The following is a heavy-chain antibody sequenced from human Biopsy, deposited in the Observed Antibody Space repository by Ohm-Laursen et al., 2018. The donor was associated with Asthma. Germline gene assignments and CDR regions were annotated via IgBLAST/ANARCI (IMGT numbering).Heavy chain of an antibody. V-gene: IGHV4-34*01. CDR3: ARAAITGIRGWFDP. CDR1: GGYLTGHY. CDR2: IDQSGYT. J-gene: IGHJ5*02. Sequence: SDTLSLTCIVYGGYLTGHYWNWIRQPPGKGLEWIGEIDQSGYTNYNPSLKSRVTIPADTSKNQFHLNLSSVTAADTAVYFCARAAITGIRGWFDPWGQGTQVTVSS. D-gene: IGHD1-20*01.